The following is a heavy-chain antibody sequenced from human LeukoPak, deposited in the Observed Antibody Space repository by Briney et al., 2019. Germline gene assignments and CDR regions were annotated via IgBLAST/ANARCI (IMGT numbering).Heavy chain of an antibody. CDR3: ARVEGGFGELWGYYFDY. J-gene: IGHJ4*02. D-gene: IGHD3-10*01. CDR2: IYHSGST. V-gene: IGHV4-38-2*01. Sequence: SETLSLTCAVSGYSISSGYYWGWIRQPPGKGLEWIGSIYHSGSTYYNPSLKSRVTISVDTSKNQFSLKLSSVTAADTAVYYCARVEGGFGELWGYYFDYWGQGTLVTVPS. CDR1: GYSISSGYY.